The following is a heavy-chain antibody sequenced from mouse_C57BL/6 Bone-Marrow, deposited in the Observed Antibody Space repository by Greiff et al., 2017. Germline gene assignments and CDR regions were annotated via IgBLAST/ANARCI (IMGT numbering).Heavy chain of an antibody. CDR3: ARDGSSPYYFDY. D-gene: IGHD1-1*01. CDR2: INPSNGDT. J-gene: IGHJ2*01. CDR1: GYTFTSYW. Sequence: QVQLQQPGTELVKPGASVKLSCKASGYTFTSYWMHWVKQRPGQGLEWIGNINPSNGDTNYNGKFKGKATLTADKSSSTAYMQLSSLTSEDSAVYFCARDGSSPYYFDYWGQGTTLTVSS. V-gene: IGHV1-53*01.